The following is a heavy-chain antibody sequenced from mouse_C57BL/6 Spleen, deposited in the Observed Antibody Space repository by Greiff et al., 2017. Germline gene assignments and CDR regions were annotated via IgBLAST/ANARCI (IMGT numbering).Heavy chain of an antibody. CDR3: ARRGATTDYGSRGYFDV. Sequence: VQLQQSGAELAKPGASVKLSCTASGYTFTSYWMHWVKQRPGQGLEWIGYINPSSGYTKYNQKFKDTATLTADKSSSTAYMQLSSLTYEDSAVYYCARRGATTDYGSRGYFDVWGTGTTVTVSS. J-gene: IGHJ1*03. V-gene: IGHV1-7*01. D-gene: IGHD1-1*01. CDR2: INPSSGYT. CDR1: GYTFTSYW.